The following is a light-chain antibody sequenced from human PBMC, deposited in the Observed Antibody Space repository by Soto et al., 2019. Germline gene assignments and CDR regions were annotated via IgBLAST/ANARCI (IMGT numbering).Light chain of an antibody. CDR2: AAS. V-gene: IGKV1-9*01. CDR1: QGISDY. CDR3: QQLDSYRIT. J-gene: IGKJ5*01. Sequence: DIQLTQSPSFLSASVGDRVTITCRASQGISDYLAWYQQKPGKAPKLLIYAASTLQSGVPSRFSGSGSGTEFTLTINSLQPEDFATYYCQQLDSYRITFGQGTRLEIQ.